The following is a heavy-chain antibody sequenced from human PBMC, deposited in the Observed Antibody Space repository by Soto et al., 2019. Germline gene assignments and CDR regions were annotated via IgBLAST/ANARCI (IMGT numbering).Heavy chain of an antibody. CDR2: INAGNGNT. D-gene: IGHD2-21*02. CDR1: GYTFTSYA. Sequence: QVQLVQSGAEVKKPGASVKVSCKASGYTFTSYAMHWVRQAPGQRLEWMGWINAGNGNTKYSQKFQGRVTITRDTYASRAYMELSSLRSEDTAVYYCARSIVVVSAADYWGQGTLVTVSS. J-gene: IGHJ4*02. V-gene: IGHV1-3*01. CDR3: ARSIVVVSAADY.